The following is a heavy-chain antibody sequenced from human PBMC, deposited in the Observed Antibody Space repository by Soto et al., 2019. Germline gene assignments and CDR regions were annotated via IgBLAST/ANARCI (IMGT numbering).Heavy chain of an antibody. V-gene: IGHV3-33*01. D-gene: IGHD5-12*01. J-gene: IGHJ5*02. CDR1: GFTFSSYG. CDR2: IWYDGSNK. CDR3: AREIANSGYDLEYWFDP. Sequence: GGSLRLSCAASGFTFSSYGMHWVRQAPGKGLEWVAVIWYDGSNKYYADSVKGRFTISRDNSKNTLYLQMNSLRAEDTAAYYCAREIANSGYDLEYWFDPWGQGTLVTVSS.